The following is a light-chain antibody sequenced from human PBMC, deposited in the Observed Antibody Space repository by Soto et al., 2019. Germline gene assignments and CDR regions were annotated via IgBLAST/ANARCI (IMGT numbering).Light chain of an antibody. CDR2: EYR. CDR3: QSYDGSNVV. Sequence: NFMLTQPHSVSESPGKTITISCTGSGGSIASNYLQWYQQRPGSVPTTVIFEYRQRASGVPERFSGSIDISSIFASLTSSGLTTEDEADYYCQSYDGSNVVFGGGTKLTVL. V-gene: IGLV6-57*02. CDR1: GGSIASNY. J-gene: IGLJ2*01.